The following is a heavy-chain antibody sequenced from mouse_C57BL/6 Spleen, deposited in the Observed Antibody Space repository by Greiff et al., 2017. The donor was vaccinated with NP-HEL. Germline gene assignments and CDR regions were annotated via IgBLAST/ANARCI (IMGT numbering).Heavy chain of an antibody. Sequence: VKLMESGPELVKPGASVKISCKASGYAFSSSWMNWVKQRPGKGLEWIGRIYPGDGDTNYNGKFKGKATLTADKSSSTAYMQLSSLTSEDSAVYFCARCHGSSYVGFAYWGQGTLVTVSA. CDR1: GYAFSSSW. CDR3: ARCHGSSYVGFAY. V-gene: IGHV1-82*01. J-gene: IGHJ3*01. D-gene: IGHD1-1*01. CDR2: IYPGDGDT.